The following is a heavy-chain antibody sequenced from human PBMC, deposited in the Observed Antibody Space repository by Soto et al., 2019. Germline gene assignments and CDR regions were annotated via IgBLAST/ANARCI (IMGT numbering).Heavy chain of an antibody. J-gene: IGHJ4*02. CDR2: ISGYTGNA. V-gene: IGHV1-18*01. Sequence: ASVKVSCKASGYTFTYHGITWVRQAPGQGLEWMGWISGYTGNADYAQRFQGRVIMTTDTSTSTAYMEVRSLRSDDTAVYYCVRHRESRGTISAYWGQGTLVTVSS. CDR1: GYTFTYHG. D-gene: IGHD2-2*01. CDR3: VRHRESRGTISAY.